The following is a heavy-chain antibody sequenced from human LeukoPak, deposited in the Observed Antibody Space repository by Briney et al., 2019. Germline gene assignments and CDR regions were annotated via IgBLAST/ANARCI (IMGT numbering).Heavy chain of an antibody. CDR1: RFTFSSYA. CDR3: AKGNSRGPNYFDY. CDR2: ISGSGGST. J-gene: IGHJ4*02. V-gene: IGHV3-23*01. D-gene: IGHD3-10*01. Sequence: PGGSLRLSCAASRFTFSSYAMSWVRQAPGKGLEWVSAISGSGGSTYYADSVKGRFTISRDNSKNTLYLQMNSLRAEDTAVYYCAKGNSRGPNYFDYWGQGTLVTVSS.